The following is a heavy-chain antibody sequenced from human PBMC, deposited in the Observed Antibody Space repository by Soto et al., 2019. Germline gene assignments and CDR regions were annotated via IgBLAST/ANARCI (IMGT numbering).Heavy chain of an antibody. V-gene: IGHV3-30-3*01. CDR3: ARAGCDGGSCYTLVGLRYGMDV. D-gene: IGHD2-15*01. CDR1: GFTVSNYV. CDR2: ISYDGNNK. Sequence: QVQLVESGGGMVQPGRSLRLSCAASGFTVSNYVMYWVRQAPGKGLEWVAVISYDGNNKYYADSVKGRFTISRDNSKNTLYLQRKSLRAEDTAVYYCARAGCDGGSCYTLVGLRYGMDVWGQGTTVTVSS. J-gene: IGHJ6*02.